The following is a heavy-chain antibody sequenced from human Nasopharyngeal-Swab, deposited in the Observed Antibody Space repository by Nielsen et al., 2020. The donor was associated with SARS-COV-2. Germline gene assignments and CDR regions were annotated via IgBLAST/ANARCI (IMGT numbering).Heavy chain of an antibody. CDR1: GGSFSGYY. Sequence: SETLSLTCAVYGGSFSGYYWSWIRQPPGKGLEWIGEINHSGSTNYNPSLKSRVTISVDTSKNQLSLKLSSVTAADTAVYYCARVPYSGSSFDPWGQGTLVTVSS. D-gene: IGHD1-26*01. V-gene: IGHV4-34*01. CDR3: ARVPYSGSSFDP. J-gene: IGHJ5*02. CDR2: INHSGST.